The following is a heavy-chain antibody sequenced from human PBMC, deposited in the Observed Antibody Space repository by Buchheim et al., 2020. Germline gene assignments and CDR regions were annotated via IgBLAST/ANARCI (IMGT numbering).Heavy chain of an antibody. CDR3: ARDYDFWSGYHYWYFDL. D-gene: IGHD3-3*01. J-gene: IGHJ2*01. V-gene: IGHV3-7*01. CDR1: GFTFSDYY. CDR2: IKQDGSEK. Sequence: VQLVESGGGLVKPGGSLRLSCAASGFTFSDYYMSWIRQAPGKGLEWVANIKQDGSEKYYVDSVKGRFTISRDNAKNSLYLQMNSLRAEDTAVYYCARDYDFWSGYHYWYFDLWGRGTL.